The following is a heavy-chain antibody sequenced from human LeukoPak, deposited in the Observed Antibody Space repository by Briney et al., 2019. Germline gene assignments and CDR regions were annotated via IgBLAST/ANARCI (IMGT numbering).Heavy chain of an antibody. Sequence: SETLSLTCTVSGGSISSSDWFSWVRQPPRKGLEWIGEIYLGGIINYNPSLKSRVTISVDKSNNQFSLKLTSVTAADTAMYYCARGVAYCGGDCYPYYWGQGTLVTVSS. V-gene: IGHV4-4*02. CDR1: GGSISSSDW. D-gene: IGHD2-21*02. J-gene: IGHJ4*02. CDR2: IYLGGII. CDR3: ARGVAYCGGDCYPYY.